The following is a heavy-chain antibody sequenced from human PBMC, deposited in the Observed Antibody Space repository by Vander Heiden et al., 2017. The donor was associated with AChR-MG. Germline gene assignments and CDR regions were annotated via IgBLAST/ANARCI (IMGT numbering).Heavy chain of an antibody. CDR3: AREPAYYYDSSGYIAFDI. Sequence: QVQLVQSGAEVKKPGSSVKVSCKASGGTFSSYAISWVRQAPGQGLEWMGGIIPIFGTANYAQKFQGRVTITADKSTSTAYMELSSLRSEDTAVYYCAREPAYYYDSSGYIAFDIWGQGTMVTVSS. D-gene: IGHD3-22*01. CDR1: GGTFSSYA. V-gene: IGHV1-69*06. J-gene: IGHJ3*02. CDR2: IIPIFGTA.